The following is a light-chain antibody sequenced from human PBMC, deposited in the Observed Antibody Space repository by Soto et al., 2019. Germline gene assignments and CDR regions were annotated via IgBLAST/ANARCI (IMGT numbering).Light chain of an antibody. CDR3: QQRSNSPRT. V-gene: IGKV3-11*01. CDR2: DAS. Sequence: EVVLTQSPATLSLSPGGRATLSCRASQSVSSYLAWYQHKPGQGPRLLIYDASNRATGIPARFSGSGSGTDFTLTISSLEPEDFAVYYCQQRSNSPRTFGQGTKVEIK. J-gene: IGKJ1*01. CDR1: QSVSSY.